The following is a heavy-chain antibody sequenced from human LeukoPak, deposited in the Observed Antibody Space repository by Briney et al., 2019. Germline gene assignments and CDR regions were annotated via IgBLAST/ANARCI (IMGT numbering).Heavy chain of an antibody. V-gene: IGHV1-8*01. CDR2: MNPNSGNT. Sequence: ASVKVSCKASGYTFTSYDINWVRQATGQGLEWMGWMNPNSGNTGYAQKFQGRVTMTRNTSISTAYMELSSLRSEDTAAYYCARVHTYYDFWSGYYLHYFDYWGQGTLVTVSS. CDR3: ARVHTYYDFWSGYYLHYFDY. CDR1: GYTFTSYD. D-gene: IGHD3-3*01. J-gene: IGHJ4*02.